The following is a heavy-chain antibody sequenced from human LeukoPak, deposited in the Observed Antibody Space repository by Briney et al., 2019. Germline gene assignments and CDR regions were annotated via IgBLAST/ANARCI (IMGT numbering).Heavy chain of an antibody. CDR1: GGSFSGYY. Sequence: SETLSLTCAVYGGSFSGYYWSWIRQPPGKGLEWIGEINHSGSTNYNPSLKSRVTISVDTSKNQFSLKLSSVTAADTAVYYCARRRIAVGKGWFDPWGQGTLVTVSS. V-gene: IGHV4-34*01. CDR2: INHSGST. J-gene: IGHJ5*02. D-gene: IGHD6-19*01. CDR3: ARRRIAVGKGWFDP.